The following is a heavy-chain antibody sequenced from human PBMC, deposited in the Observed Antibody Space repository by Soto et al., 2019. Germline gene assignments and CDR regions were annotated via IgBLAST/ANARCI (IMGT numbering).Heavy chain of an antibody. V-gene: IGHV4-31*03. Sequence: SETLSLTCTVSGGSISSGGYYWSWIRHHPGKGLEWIGYIYYSGSTYYNPSLKSRVTVSVDTSKNQFSLKLSSVTAADTAVYYCARDFRYYDSSGAYFDYWGQGTLVTVSS. J-gene: IGHJ4*02. D-gene: IGHD3-22*01. CDR1: GGSISSGGYY. CDR2: IYYSGST. CDR3: ARDFRYYDSSGAYFDY.